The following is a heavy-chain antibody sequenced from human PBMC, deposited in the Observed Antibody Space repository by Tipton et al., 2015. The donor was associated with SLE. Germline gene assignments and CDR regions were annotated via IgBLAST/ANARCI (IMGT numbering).Heavy chain of an antibody. CDR1: GGSISSSTYY. CDR3: AGGPKVGARGDAFDI. J-gene: IGHJ3*02. D-gene: IGHD1-26*01. CDR2: IYYSGTT. V-gene: IGHV4-39*07. Sequence: TLSLTCTVSGGSISSSTYYWGWIRQPPGKGLEWIGSIYYSGTTYYNPSLKSRVTISVDTSKNQFSLKLSSVTAADTAVYYCAGGPKVGARGDAFDIWGQGTMVTASS.